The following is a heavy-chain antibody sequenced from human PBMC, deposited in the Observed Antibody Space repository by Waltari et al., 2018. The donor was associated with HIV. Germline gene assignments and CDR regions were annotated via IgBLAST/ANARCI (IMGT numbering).Heavy chain of an antibody. CDR2: IYYGGSS. V-gene: IGHV4-39*01. J-gene: IGHJ4*02. CDR1: GGSISSNRYY. Sequence: QLQLQESGPGLVKPSETLSLTCTVSGGSISSNRYYWGWIRQPPGKGLEWIGYIYYGGSSYYNPSLKSRVTISVDTSKNQFSLKLTSVTAADTAVYYCASEGITMIRGVLWGQGTLVTVSS. CDR3: ASEGITMIRGVL. D-gene: IGHD3-10*01.